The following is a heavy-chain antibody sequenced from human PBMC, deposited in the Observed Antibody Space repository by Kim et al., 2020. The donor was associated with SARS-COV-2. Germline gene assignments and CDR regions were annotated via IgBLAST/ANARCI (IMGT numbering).Heavy chain of an antibody. Sequence: GGSLRLSCAASGFTFDDYAMHWVRQAPGKGLEWVSGISWNSGSIGYADSVKGRFTISRDNAKNSLYLQMNSLRAEDTALYYCAKDSGSRGWIGDDFWSGYYSGYYYYGMDVWGQGTTVTVSS. CDR3: AKDSGSRGWIGDDFWSGYYSGYYYYGMDV. J-gene: IGHJ6*02. CDR1: GFTFDDYA. CDR2: ISWNSGSI. D-gene: IGHD3-3*01. V-gene: IGHV3-9*01.